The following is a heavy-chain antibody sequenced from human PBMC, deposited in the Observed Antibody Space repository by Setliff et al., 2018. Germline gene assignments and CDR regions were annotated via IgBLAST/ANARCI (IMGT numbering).Heavy chain of an antibody. D-gene: IGHD5-12*01. CDR2: IIPIFGTT. Sequence: SVKVSCKASGGTFSNYDISWVRQAPGQGLEWMGGIIPIFGTTNYAQRFQGRVTITTDESTSTAYMELSSLRSGDAAVYYCARERGDIVTTTSYYYYLDVWGKGTTVTVSS. V-gene: IGHV1-69*05. J-gene: IGHJ6*03. CDR1: GGTFSNYD. CDR3: ARERGDIVTTTSYYYYLDV.